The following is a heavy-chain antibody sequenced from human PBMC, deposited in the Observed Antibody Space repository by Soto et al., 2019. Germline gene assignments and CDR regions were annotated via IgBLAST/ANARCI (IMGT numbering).Heavy chain of an antibody. CDR1: GGSISSGGYY. D-gene: IGHD3-3*01. V-gene: IGHV4-31*03. J-gene: IGHJ6*03. Sequence: SETLSLTCTVSGGSISSGGYYWSWIRQHPGKGLEWIGYIYYSGSTYYNPSLKSRVTISVDTSKNQFSLKLSSVTAADTAVYYCARDAHPLRFLNPYYYYMDVWGKGTTVTVSS. CDR3: ARDAHPLRFLNPYYYYMDV. CDR2: IYYSGST.